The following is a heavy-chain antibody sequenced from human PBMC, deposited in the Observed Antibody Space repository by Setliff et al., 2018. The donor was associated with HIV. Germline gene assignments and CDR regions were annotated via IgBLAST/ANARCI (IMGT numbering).Heavy chain of an antibody. V-gene: IGHV4-34*01. Sequence: PSETLSLTCAVYGGSSSAYYWSWVRQPPEKGLEWIGEINPGGSATYNPSLKSRVTISVDTSKNQFSLKLNTVTAADTAIYYCVLLEVPFIEGIAPPLWGQGSLVTVSS. CDR2: INPGGSA. D-gene: IGHD2-15*01. CDR3: VLLEVPFIEGIAPPL. J-gene: IGHJ4*02. CDR1: GGSSSAYY.